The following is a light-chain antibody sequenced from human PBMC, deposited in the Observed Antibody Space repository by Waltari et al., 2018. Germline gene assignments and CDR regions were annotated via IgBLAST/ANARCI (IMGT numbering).Light chain of an antibody. J-gene: IGLJ2*01. CDR3: CSYGGSSTFVI. Sequence: QSALTQPASVSGSPGQPITISCTGTSSDVGSFNLVSWYQQHPNKAPKLMIYQVSKRPSGLSNRFSGSKSGNTASLTISGLQAEDEAEYYCCSYGGSSTFVIFGGGTKLTVL. CDR2: QVS. CDR1: SSDVGSFNL. V-gene: IGLV2-23*02.